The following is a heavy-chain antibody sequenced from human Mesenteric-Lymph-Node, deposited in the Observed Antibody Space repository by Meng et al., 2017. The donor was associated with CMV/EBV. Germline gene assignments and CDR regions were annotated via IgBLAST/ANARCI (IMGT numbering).Heavy chain of an antibody. CDR2: IGGSGGSI. Sequence: GESLKISCAASGFTFSSYAMSWVRRAPGKGLDWVSSIGGSGGSIYYADSVKGRFTISRDNYHNTLYLQMIGLRAEDTAVYYCAKVTSVTPTTNHYYYYYGMDVWGKGTTVTVSS. V-gene: IGHV3-23*01. D-gene: IGHD4-11*01. CDR1: GFTFSSYA. CDR3: AKVTSVTPTTNHYYYYYGMDV. J-gene: IGHJ6*04.